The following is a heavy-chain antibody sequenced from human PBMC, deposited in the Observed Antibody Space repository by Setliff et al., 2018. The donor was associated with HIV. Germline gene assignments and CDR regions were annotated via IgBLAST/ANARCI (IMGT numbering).Heavy chain of an antibody. V-gene: IGHV4-4*07. J-gene: IGHJ3*02. Sequence: SETLSLTCTVSGGSISSYYWSWIRQPAGKGLEWIGRIYTSGSTNYNPSLKSRVTMSVDTSKNQFSLKLSSVTAADTAVYYCARGGPWAVGTPKRAFDIWGQGTMVTVSS. D-gene: IGHD2-15*01. CDR2: IYTSGST. CDR1: GGSISSYY. CDR3: ARGGPWAVGTPKRAFDI.